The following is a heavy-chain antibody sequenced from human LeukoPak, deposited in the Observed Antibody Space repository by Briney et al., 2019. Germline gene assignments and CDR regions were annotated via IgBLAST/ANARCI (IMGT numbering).Heavy chain of an antibody. CDR3: ARGGFIVGANQYFQW. D-gene: IGHD3-16*02. CDR1: GFTFDRHW. V-gene: IGHV3-74*01. J-gene: IGHJ4*02. CDR2: IDTDGSDR. Sequence: GGSLRLSCVASGFTFDRHWMHWVRQAPGKGLVWVSRIDTDGSDRGYAESVKGRFTISRGNTKNTLYLQMDSLRVEDTAVYYCARGGFIVGANQYFQWWGQGTRVIVSS.